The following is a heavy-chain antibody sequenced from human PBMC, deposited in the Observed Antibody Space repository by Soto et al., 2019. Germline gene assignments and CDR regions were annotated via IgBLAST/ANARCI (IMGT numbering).Heavy chain of an antibody. CDR2: INPNRGVA. CDR3: ASPSRKFGYQGYSSRHHEYFQH. J-gene: IGHJ1*01. CDR1: GYTFTGYY. D-gene: IGHD6-19*01. Sequence: GASVKVSCKASGYTFTGYYMHWVRQAPGQGLEWMGWINPNRGVANYAQKFQGRVTITADKSTSTAYMELSSLRSEDTAVYYCASPSRKFGYQGYSSRHHEYFQHWGQGTLVTVSS. V-gene: IGHV1-2*02.